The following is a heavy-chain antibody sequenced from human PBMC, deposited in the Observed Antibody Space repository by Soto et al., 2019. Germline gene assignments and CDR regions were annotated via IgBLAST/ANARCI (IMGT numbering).Heavy chain of an antibody. D-gene: IGHD5-12*01. Sequence: QLQLQESGPGLVKPSETLSLTCTVSGGSISSSSYYWGWIRQPPGKGLEWIGSIYYSGSTYYNPSLKSRVTISVDTSKNQFSLKLSSVTAADTAVYYCARLHSTQIRGYSGYDPYYYYYGMDVWGQGTTVTVSS. CDR3: ARLHSTQIRGYSGYDPYYYYYGMDV. J-gene: IGHJ6*02. V-gene: IGHV4-39*01. CDR1: GGSISSSSYY. CDR2: IYYSGST.